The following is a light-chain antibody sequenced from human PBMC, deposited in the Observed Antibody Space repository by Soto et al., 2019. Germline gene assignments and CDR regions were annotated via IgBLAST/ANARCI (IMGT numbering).Light chain of an antibody. J-gene: IGLJ2*01. CDR3: GTWDTSLSAVV. CDR1: SSNIGKNY. CDR2: DTN. Sequence: QSVLTQPPSVSAAPGQKVTISCSGASSNIGKNYVSWYQQLPGAAPKLVIFDTNKRPSGIPDRFSGSKSGTSAALDITALQTGDEADYYCGTWDTSLSAVVFGGGTKVIVL. V-gene: IGLV1-51*01.